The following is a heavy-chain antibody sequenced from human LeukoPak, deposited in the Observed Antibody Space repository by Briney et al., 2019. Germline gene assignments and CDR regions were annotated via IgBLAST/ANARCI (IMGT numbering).Heavy chain of an antibody. CDR1: GFTFSSYG. D-gene: IGHD6-13*01. CDR3: AREVRIAAAGPNWFDP. V-gene: IGHV3-33*01. Sequence: RPGGSLRLSCAASGFTFSSYGMHWVRQAPGKGLEWVAVIWYDGSNKYYADSVKGRFTISRDNSKNTLYLQMNSLRAEDTAVYYCAREVRIAAAGPNWFDPWGQGTLVTVSS. CDR2: IWYDGSNK. J-gene: IGHJ5*02.